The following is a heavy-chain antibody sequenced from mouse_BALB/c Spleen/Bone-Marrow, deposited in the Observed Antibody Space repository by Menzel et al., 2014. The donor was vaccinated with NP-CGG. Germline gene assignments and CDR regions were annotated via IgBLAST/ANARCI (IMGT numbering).Heavy chain of an antibody. Sequence: QVQLQQSGPELVKPGASVKISCKASGYAFSSSWMNLVKQGPGQGLEWIGRIYPGDGDTNYNGKFKGKATLTADKSSSTAYMQLSSLTSVDSAVYFCARSDGYRTMDYWGQGTSVTVSS. CDR3: ARSDGYRTMDY. CDR2: IYPGDGDT. V-gene: IGHV1-82*01. D-gene: IGHD2-3*01. J-gene: IGHJ4*01. CDR1: GYAFSSSW.